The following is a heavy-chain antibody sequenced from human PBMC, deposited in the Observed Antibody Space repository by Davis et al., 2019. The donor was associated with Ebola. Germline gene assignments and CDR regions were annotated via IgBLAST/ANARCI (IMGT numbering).Heavy chain of an antibody. CDR2: ISSSSSTI. V-gene: IGHV3-48*02. CDR1: GFTFSSYS. Sequence: GESLKISCAASGFTFSSYSMNWVRQAPGKGLEWVSYISSSSSTIYYADSVKGRFTISRDNAKNSLYLQMNSLRDEDTAVYYCARDTRRYSYGSLYYFDYWGQGTLVTVSS. J-gene: IGHJ4*02. D-gene: IGHD5-18*01. CDR3: ARDTRRYSYGSLYYFDY.